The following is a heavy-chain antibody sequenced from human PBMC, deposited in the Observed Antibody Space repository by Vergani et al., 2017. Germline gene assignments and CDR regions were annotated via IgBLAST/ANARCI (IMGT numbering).Heavy chain of an antibody. J-gene: IGHJ4*02. CDR1: GFTFSDYY. CDR2: ISSSSSYT. D-gene: IGHD6-19*01. V-gene: IGHV3-11*06. Sequence: VQLVESGGVVVQPGGSLRLSCAASGFTFSDYYMSWIRQAPGKGLEWFSYISSSSSYTNYAESVKGRFTISRDNAKNSLYLQMNSLRAEDTAVYYCARAAGYSSGWADYWGQGTLVTVSS. CDR3: ARAAGYSSGWADY.